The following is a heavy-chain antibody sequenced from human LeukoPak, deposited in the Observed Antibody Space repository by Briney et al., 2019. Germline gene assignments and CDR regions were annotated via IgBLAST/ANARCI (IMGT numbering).Heavy chain of an antibody. J-gene: IGHJ4*02. CDR1: GFTVSSDY. D-gene: IGHD2-21*02. CDR2: IYSGGTT. V-gene: IGHV3-66*01. CDR3: ARGHNSRAGVTDCCPLDY. Sequence: GGSLRLSCAASGFTVSSDYISWVRQAPGKGLEWVSLIYSGGTTYYADSVKGRFTISRDNSKNTLYLQMNSLRAEDTATYFCARGHNSRAGVTDCCPLDYWGPGTLVTVSS.